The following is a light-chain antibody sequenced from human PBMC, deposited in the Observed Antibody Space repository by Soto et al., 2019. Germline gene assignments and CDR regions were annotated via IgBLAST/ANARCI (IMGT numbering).Light chain of an antibody. CDR1: QSISSW. CDR3: LQHETYPRT. CDR2: KAS. Sequence: DIQMTQSPSTLSASVGDKVTITCRASQSISSWLAWYQQKPGKAPKLLIYKASTLESGVPSNFSGSGSGTEFTLSISSLQPEDFATYYCLQHETYPRTFGQGTKVDIK. J-gene: IGKJ1*01. V-gene: IGKV1-5*03.